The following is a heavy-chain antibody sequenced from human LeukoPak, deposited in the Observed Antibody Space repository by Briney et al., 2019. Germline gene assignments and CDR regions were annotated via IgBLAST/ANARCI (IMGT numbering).Heavy chain of an antibody. CDR2: ISSSGSTI. CDR3: ARLQIAGYYGMDV. Sequence: GGSLRLSCAASGFTFSDYYMSWIRLAPGKGLEWVSYISSSGSTIYYADSVKGRFTISRDNAKNSLYLQMNSLRAEDTAVYYCARLQIAGYYGMDVWGQGTTVTVSS. V-gene: IGHV3-11*01. J-gene: IGHJ6*02. CDR1: GFTFSDYY. D-gene: IGHD6-13*01.